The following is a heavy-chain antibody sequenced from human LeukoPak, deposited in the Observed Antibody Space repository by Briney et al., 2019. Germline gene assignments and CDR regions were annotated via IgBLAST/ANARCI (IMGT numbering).Heavy chain of an antibody. D-gene: IGHD6-13*01. CDR2: IYSGGST. CDR3: ARGGPAAGRSHY. Sequence: GGSLRLSCAASGFTFSSYSMSWVRQAPGKGLEWVSVIYSGGSTYYADSVKGRFTISRDNSKNTLLLQMNSLRAEDTAVYYCARGGPAAGRSHYWGQGTLVTVSS. CDR1: GFTFSSYS. V-gene: IGHV3-66*01. J-gene: IGHJ4*02.